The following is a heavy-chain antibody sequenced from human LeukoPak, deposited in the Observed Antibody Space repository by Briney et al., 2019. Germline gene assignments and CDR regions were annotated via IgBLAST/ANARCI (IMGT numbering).Heavy chain of an antibody. V-gene: IGHV4-34*01. CDR2: INHSGST. D-gene: IGHD1-1*01. CDR3: ARERASNNYYNYFDP. J-gene: IGHJ5*02. Sequence: KTLSLTCAVYGDSFNEYYWSWVRQPPGKALEWIGEINHSGSTNYNPSLKSRVTISVDKSLRQFFLRLSPVTAADTAVYYCARERASNNYYNYFDPWGQGTQVTVSS. CDR1: GDSFNEYY.